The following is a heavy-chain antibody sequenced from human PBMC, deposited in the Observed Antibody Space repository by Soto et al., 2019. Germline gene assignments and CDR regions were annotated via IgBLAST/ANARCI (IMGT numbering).Heavy chain of an antibody. CDR2: ISYDGSNK. CDR3: AKGRGAAAKYYYYYYGMDV. CDR1: GFTFSSYG. J-gene: IGHJ6*02. V-gene: IGHV3-30*18. D-gene: IGHD6-13*01. Sequence: PGGSLRLSCAASGFTFSSYGMHWVRQAPGKGLEWVAVISYDGSNKYYADSVKGRFTISRDNSKNTLYLQMNSLRAEDTAVYYCAKGRGAAAKYYYYYYGMDVWGQGTTVTVSS.